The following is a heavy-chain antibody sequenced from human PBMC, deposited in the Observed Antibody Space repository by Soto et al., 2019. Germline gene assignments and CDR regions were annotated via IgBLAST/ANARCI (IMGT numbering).Heavy chain of an antibody. D-gene: IGHD1-26*01. CDR3: AKGVELDV. J-gene: IGHJ6*04. V-gene: IGHV3-23*01. CDR1: GFSFSSFA. CDR2: LGDSGAST. Sequence: EVLLLESGGGLVQPGGSLRLSCEASGFSFSSFAMNWVRQAPGKGLEWVSALGDSGASTYYADSVKGRFTISRDNSRNTRYLQLNSLRAEDTAVYYCAKGVELDVWGNGTTVTVSS.